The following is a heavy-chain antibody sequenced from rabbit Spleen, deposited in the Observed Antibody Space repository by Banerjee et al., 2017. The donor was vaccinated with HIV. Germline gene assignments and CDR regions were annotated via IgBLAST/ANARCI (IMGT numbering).Heavy chain of an antibody. D-gene: IGHD8-1*01. CDR1: GFSFGDRDV. J-gene: IGHJ6*01. Sequence: QEQLVESGGGLVQPEGSLTLTCKASGFSFGDRDVICWVRQAPGKRPEWIACIYTSDGDTYYASWAKGRFTISKTSGTVTLQMTSLTAADTATYFCARDTGSSFSSYGMDLWGPGTLVTVS. CDR2: IYTSDGDT. CDR3: ARDTGSSFSSYGMDL. V-gene: IGHV1S45*01.